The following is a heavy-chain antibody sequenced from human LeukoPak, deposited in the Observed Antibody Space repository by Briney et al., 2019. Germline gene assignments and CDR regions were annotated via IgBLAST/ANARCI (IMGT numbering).Heavy chain of an antibody. CDR2: ISWNSGSI. Sequence: GRSLRLSCAASGFTFDDYAMHWVRQAPGKGLEWVSGISWNSGSIGYADSVKGRFTISRDNAKNSLYLQMNSLRAEYTALYYCAKENRYCSGGSCYSGSFDYWGQGTLVTVSS. J-gene: IGHJ4*02. CDR1: GFTFDDYA. D-gene: IGHD2-15*01. V-gene: IGHV3-9*01. CDR3: AKENRYCSGGSCYSGSFDY.